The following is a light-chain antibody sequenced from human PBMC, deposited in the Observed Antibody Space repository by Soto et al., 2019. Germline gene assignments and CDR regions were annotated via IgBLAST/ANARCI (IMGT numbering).Light chain of an antibody. CDR2: DVS. J-gene: IGLJ1*01. V-gene: IGLV2-14*01. Sequence: QSVLTQPASVSGSPGQSITISCTGTSRDVGGYNYVSWDQQHPGKAPKLMIYDVSNRPSGVSNRFSGSKSGNTASLTISGLQAEDEADYYCSSYTSSSTLYVFGTGTKVTV. CDR3: SSYTSSSTLYV. CDR1: SRDVGGYNY.